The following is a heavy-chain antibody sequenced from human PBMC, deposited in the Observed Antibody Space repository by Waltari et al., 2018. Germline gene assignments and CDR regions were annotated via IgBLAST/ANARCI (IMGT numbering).Heavy chain of an antibody. J-gene: IGHJ4*02. V-gene: IGHV4-59*11. CDR3: ARSETYYYDSSGSSPPDY. CDR2: IYYSGST. CDR1: GGSISSHY. D-gene: IGHD3-22*01. Sequence: QVQLQESGPGLVKPSETLSLTCTVSGGSISSHYWSWIRQPPGKGLEWIGYIYYSGSTNYTPSPKSRVTISVDTSKNQFSLKLSSVTAADTAVYYCARSETYYYDSSGSSPPDYWGQGTLVTVSS.